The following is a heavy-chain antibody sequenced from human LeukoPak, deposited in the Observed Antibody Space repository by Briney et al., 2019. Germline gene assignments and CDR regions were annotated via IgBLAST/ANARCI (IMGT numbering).Heavy chain of an antibody. D-gene: IGHD2-2*02. J-gene: IGHJ3*02. Sequence: NPGESLKISCKGSGYSFTSYWIGWVRQMPGKGLEWMGIIYPGDSDTRYSPSFQGQVTISADKSISTAYLQWSSLKASDTAMYYCARQYCSSTSCYRPGGAFDIWGQGTMVTVSS. CDR3: ARQYCSSTSCYRPGGAFDI. CDR1: GYSFTSYW. V-gene: IGHV5-51*01. CDR2: IYPGDSDT.